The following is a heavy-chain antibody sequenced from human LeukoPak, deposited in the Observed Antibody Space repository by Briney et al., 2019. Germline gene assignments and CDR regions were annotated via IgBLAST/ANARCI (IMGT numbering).Heavy chain of an antibody. V-gene: IGHV1-18*01. J-gene: IGHJ5*02. CDR3: ARDKPYDSSLPNWFDP. Sequence: ASVKVSCKASGYTFTSYGISWVRQAPGQGLEWMGWISAYNGNTNYAQKLQGRVTMTTDTSTSTAYTELRSLRSDDTAVYYCARDKPYDSSLPNWFDPWGQGTLVTVSS. CDR2: ISAYNGNT. CDR1: GYTFTSYG. D-gene: IGHD3-22*01.